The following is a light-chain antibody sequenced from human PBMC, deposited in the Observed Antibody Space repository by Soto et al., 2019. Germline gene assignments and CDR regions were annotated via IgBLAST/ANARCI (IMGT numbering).Light chain of an antibody. J-gene: IGKJ2*01. CDR3: QQSYRTLYT. CDR2: AAS. CDR1: QSISSY. Sequence: DIQMTQSPSSLSASVGDRVTITCRASQSISSYLNWYQQKPGKAPKLLIYAASSLQIGVPSRCSGRGSGTDFTLTISSLQPEDFATYYCQQSYRTLYTFGQGTKLEIK. V-gene: IGKV1-39*01.